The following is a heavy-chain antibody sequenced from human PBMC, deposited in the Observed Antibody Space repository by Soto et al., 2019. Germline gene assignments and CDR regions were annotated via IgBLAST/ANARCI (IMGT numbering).Heavy chain of an antibody. CDR3: ARGRYSHYYYDSSGYEY. CDR1: GGSFSGYY. J-gene: IGHJ4*02. V-gene: IGHV4-34*01. CDR2: INHSGST. Sequence: SETLSLTCAVYGGSFSGYYWSWIRQPPGKGLEWIGEINHSGSTNYNPSLKSRVTISVDTSKNQFSLKLSSVTAAETAVYYCARGRYSHYYYDSSGYEYWGQGTLVTVSS. D-gene: IGHD3-22*01.